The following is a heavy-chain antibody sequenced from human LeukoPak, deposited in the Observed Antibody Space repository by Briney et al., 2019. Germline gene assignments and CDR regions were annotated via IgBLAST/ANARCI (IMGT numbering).Heavy chain of an antibody. CDR2: INPNSGAT. CDR1: AYTFTGYY. J-gene: IGHJ4*02. D-gene: IGHD2-15*01. Sequence: ASVKVSCKASAYTFTGYYLHWVRQAPGQGLEWMGWINPNSGATNYARKFQGRGTMTRDTSISAAYMELSSLRSDDTDVYYCARDRGYCSGGKCRIFDYWGQGTLVTVSS. V-gene: IGHV1-2*07. CDR3: ARDRGYCSGGKCRIFDY.